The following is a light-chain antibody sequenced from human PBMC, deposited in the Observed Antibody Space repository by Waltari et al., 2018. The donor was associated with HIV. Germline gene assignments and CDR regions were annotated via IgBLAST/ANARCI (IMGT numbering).Light chain of an antibody. J-gene: IGLJ2*01. Sequence: QSALPQPPSVSAAPGPKITIPVSGHASHLRKSSVSRHYHLPGTAPKLLIYATTNRPSSLSARFSGSKSATSATLGITGLQTGDEGDYFCATWDSTLSLEVFGGGTRLTVL. CDR1: ASHLRKSS. CDR2: ATT. CDR3: ATWDSTLSLEV. V-gene: IGLV1-51*02.